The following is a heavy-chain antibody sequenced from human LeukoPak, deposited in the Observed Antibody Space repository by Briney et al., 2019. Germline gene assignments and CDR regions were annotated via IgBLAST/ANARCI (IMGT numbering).Heavy chain of an antibody. J-gene: IGHJ4*02. CDR3: AKEVMDYGDYYYYFDY. D-gene: IGHD4-17*01. CDR1: GFTFSSYG. Sequence: PGGSLRLSCAASGFTFSSYGMHWVRQAPGKGLEGVAVISYDGSNKYYADSVKGRFTISRDNSKNTLYLQMNSLRAEDTAVCYCAKEVMDYGDYYYYFDYWGQGTLVTVSS. V-gene: IGHV3-30*18. CDR2: ISYDGSNK.